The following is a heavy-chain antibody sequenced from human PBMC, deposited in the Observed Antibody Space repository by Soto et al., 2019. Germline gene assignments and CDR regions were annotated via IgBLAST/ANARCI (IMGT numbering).Heavy chain of an antibody. CDR3: ARDPAVAGTYYYYGMDV. CDR2: ISYDGSNK. V-gene: IGHV3-30-3*01. Sequence: GGSLRLSCAASGFTFSSYAMHWVRQAPGKELEWVAVISYDGSNKYYADSVKGRFTISRDNSKNTLYLQMNSLRAEDTAVYYCARDPAVAGTYYYYGMDVWGQGTTATVSS. CDR1: GFTFSSYA. J-gene: IGHJ6*02. D-gene: IGHD6-19*01.